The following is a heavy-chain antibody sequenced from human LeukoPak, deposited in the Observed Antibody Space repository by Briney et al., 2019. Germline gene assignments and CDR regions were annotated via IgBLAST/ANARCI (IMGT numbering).Heavy chain of an antibody. Sequence: GGSLRLSCAASGFSFSAYTMSWVRQAPGKGPEWVSRINGDGISTGYADSVKGRFTVSRDNAKKTLYLQMNSLRAEDTAVYYCARDVGNFDYWGQGTLVTVSS. J-gene: IGHJ4*02. CDR3: ARDVGNFDY. CDR2: INGDGIST. V-gene: IGHV3-74*01. CDR1: GFSFSAYT.